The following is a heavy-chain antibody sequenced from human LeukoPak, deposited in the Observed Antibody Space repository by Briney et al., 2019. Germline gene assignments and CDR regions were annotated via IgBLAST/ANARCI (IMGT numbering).Heavy chain of an antibody. D-gene: IGHD3-10*01. CDR3: ARYITMVRGGSWFDP. Sequence: GRSLRLSCAASGFTFGNYGMHWVRQAPGKGLEWVAVISHDGSNKYYADSVKGRFTISRDNSKNTLYLQMNSLRAEDTAVYYCARYITMVRGGSWFDPWGQGTLVTVSS. CDR2: ISHDGSNK. V-gene: IGHV3-30*03. CDR1: GFTFGNYG. J-gene: IGHJ5*02.